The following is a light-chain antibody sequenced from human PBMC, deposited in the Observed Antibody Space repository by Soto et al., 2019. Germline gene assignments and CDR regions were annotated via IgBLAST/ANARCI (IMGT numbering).Light chain of an antibody. CDR3: SSYTTSNTRQIV. CDR1: SSDVGGYNY. Sequence: VLTQPASVSGSPGQSITIFCTGTSSDVGGYNYVSWYQHHPGKAPKLMIFDVSNRPSGVSNRFSGSKSGNTASLTISGLQPEDEADYYCSSYTTSNTRQIVFGTGTKVTVL. J-gene: IGLJ1*01. CDR2: DVS. V-gene: IGLV2-14*03.